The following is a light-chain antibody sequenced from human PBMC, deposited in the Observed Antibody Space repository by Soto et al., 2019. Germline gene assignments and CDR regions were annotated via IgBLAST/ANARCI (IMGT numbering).Light chain of an antibody. CDR1: QSVSSN. CDR2: GAS. CDR3: QQYNNWPPWT. V-gene: IGKV3-15*01. J-gene: IGKJ1*01. Sequence: EIVMTQSPATLSVSPGERATLSCRASQSVSSNLAWYQQKPGQAPRLLIYGASTRATGIPARFSGSGPGTECTLTISSLQSADFAVYFCQQYNNWPPWTFGQGTKVEIK.